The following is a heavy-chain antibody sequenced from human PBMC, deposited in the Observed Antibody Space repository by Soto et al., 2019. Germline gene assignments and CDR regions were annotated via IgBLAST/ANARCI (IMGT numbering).Heavy chain of an antibody. CDR2: IYPGDSDT. CDR3: AILYDILTGYLPDDAFDI. CDR1: GYSFTSYW. D-gene: IGHD3-9*01. V-gene: IGHV5-51*01. Sequence: GESLKISCKGSGYSFTSYWIGWVRQTPGKGLECMGIIYPGDSDTRYSPSFQGQVTISADKSISTAYLQWSSLKASDTAMYYCAILYDILTGYLPDDAFDIWGQVTMVTVSS. J-gene: IGHJ3*02.